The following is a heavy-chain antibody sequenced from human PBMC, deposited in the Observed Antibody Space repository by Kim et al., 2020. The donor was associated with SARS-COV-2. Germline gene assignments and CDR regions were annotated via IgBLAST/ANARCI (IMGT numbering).Heavy chain of an antibody. CDR3: ERETYWVRLAFYFDV. D-gene: IGHD5-12*01. Sequence: ADSVKGRCTMSRDNSKETRYLQMNSLGSEDTAVYYCERETYWVRLAFYFDVWGHGTLVTVSS. V-gene: IGHV3-30*01. J-gene: IGHJ4*01.